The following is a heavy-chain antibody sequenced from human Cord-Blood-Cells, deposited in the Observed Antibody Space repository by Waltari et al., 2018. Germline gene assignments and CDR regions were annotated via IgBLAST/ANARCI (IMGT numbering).Heavy chain of an antibody. V-gene: IGHV3-30*18. D-gene: IGHD3-10*01. CDR1: GFTSSSYG. CDR2: ISYDGSNK. J-gene: IGHJ4*02. Sequence: QVQLVESVGGVVQPGRSMRLSCAASGFTSSSYGMHWVRQAPGKGLERLAVISYDGSNKCYADSVKGRFTISRDNSKNTLYLQMNSLRAEDTAVYDCAKVLYYGSVSWGDYWGQGTLVTVSS. CDR3: AKVLYYGSVSWGDY.